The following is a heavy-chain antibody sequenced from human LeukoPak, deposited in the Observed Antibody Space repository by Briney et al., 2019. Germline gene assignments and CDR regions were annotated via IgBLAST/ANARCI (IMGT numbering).Heavy chain of an antibody. CDR3: ARGSYLDY. CDR1: GGTFSSYA. Sequence: SVKVSCKASGGTFSSYAISWVRQAPGQGLEWMGGIIPIFGTASYAQKFQGRVTMTRDTSTSTVYMELSSLRSEDTAVYYCARGSYLDYWGQGTLVTVSS. CDR2: IIPIFGTA. J-gene: IGHJ4*02. V-gene: IGHV1-69*05. D-gene: IGHD3-16*02.